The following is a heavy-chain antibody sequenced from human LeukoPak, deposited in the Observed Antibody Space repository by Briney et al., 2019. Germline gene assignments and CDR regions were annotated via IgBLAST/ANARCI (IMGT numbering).Heavy chain of an antibody. CDR1: GFTFSTYW. CDR2: INEDGSEK. CDR3: ARDLSGVTGYTYGRGIDY. D-gene: IGHD5-18*01. Sequence: GGSLRLSCAGSGFTFSTYWMSWVRQVPGKGLEWMANINEDGSEKNYVDSVKGRFTISRDNAKNLVYLQLNSLRAEDTAVYYCARDLSGVTGYTYGRGIDYWGQGTLVTVSS. J-gene: IGHJ4*02. V-gene: IGHV3-7*01.